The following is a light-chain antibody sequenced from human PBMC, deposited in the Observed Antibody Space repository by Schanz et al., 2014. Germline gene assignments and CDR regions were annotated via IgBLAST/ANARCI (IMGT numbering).Light chain of an antibody. Sequence: EIVLTQSPGTLSLSPGERATLSCRASQSLSRSYLAWYQQKPGQAPRLLIYGASTRATGIPDRFSGSGSGTDFTLTISSLQPEDFAVYYCQQDYNLPWTFGQGTKVEIK. CDR1: QSLSRSY. V-gene: IGKV3D-7*01. CDR3: QQDYNLPWT. J-gene: IGKJ1*01. CDR2: GAS.